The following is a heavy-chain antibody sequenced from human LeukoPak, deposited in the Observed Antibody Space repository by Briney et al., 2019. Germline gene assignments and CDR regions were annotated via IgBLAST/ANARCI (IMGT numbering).Heavy chain of an antibody. J-gene: IGHJ4*02. D-gene: IGHD4-17*01. CDR2: LSGNGGST. Sequence: PGGSLRLSCAASGFTFSTYAMNWVRQAPGRGLEWVSTLSGNGGSTYYADSVKGRFTISRDNSKNTLYLQMNSLKGEDTAVYYCAKSRRLYGDFIDYWGQGTLDTVSS. V-gene: IGHV3-23*01. CDR1: GFTFSTYA. CDR3: AKSRRLYGDFIDY.